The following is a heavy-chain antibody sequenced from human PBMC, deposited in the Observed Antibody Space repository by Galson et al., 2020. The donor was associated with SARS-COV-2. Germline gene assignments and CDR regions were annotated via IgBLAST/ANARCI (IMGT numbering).Heavy chain of an antibody. CDR3: ARGRIWFGEFLINFDY. V-gene: IGHV4-34*01. Sequence: SETLSLTCAVYGGSFSGYYWSWIRQPPGKGLEWIGEINHSGSTNYNPSLKSRVTISVDTSKNQFSLKLSSVTAADTAVYYCARGRIWFGEFLINFDYWGQGTLVTVSS. J-gene: IGHJ4*02. CDR1: GGSFSGYY. CDR2: INHSGST. D-gene: IGHD3-10*01.